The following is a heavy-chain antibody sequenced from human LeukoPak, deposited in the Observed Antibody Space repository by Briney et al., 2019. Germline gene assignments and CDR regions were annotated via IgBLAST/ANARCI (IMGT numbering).Heavy chain of an antibody. CDR3: AKSTIVGATVDAFDI. CDR2: IRYDGTNR. D-gene: IGHD1-26*01. Sequence: PVGSLRLSREASGFTFSSYVMHWVRQAPGTGLEWVAFIRYDGTNRYYADSVKGRFTISRDNSKNTLYLQMNSLRAEDTAVYYCAKSTIVGATVDAFDIWGQGTMVTVSS. V-gene: IGHV3-30*02. CDR1: GFTFSSYV. J-gene: IGHJ3*02.